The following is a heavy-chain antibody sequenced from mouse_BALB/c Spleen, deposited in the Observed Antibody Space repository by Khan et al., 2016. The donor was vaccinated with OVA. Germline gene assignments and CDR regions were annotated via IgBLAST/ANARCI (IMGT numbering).Heavy chain of an antibody. D-gene: IGHD2-1*01. CDR1: GYTFTNYG. Sequence: QIQLVQSGPELKKPGETVKISCKATGYTFTNYGMNWVKQAPGKGLKWMGWINTNTGEPTYAEEFKGRFAFSLETSASTAYLQINNLKNEDTATXYCARRSIYYGYFDVWGAGTTVTVSS. CDR2: INTNTGEP. J-gene: IGHJ1*01. V-gene: IGHV9-3*02. CDR3: ARRSIYYGYFDV.